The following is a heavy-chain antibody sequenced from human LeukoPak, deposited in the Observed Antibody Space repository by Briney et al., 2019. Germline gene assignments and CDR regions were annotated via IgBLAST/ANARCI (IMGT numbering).Heavy chain of an antibody. D-gene: IGHD5-12*01. V-gene: IGHV3-21*01. J-gene: IGHJ4*02. CDR3: AREGSGYDYNFDY. CDR2: ISSSSSYI. Sequence: GSLRLSCAASGFTFRCYIMNVVRPARREGLELVSSISSSSSYIYYADSVKGRFTISRDNAKNSLYLQMNSLRAEDTAVYYCAREGSGYDYNFDYWGQGTLVTVSS. CDR1: GFTFRCYI.